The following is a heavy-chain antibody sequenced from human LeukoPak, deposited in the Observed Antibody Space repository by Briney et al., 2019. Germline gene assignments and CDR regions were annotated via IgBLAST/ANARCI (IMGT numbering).Heavy chain of an antibody. CDR2: INPNSGGT. V-gene: IGHV1-2*02. CDR3: ARAASGSYSPQDY. CDR1: GYTFTSYY. Sequence: ASVKVSCKASGYTFTSYYMHWVRQAPGQGLEWMGWINPNSGGTNYAQKFQGRVTMTRDTSISTAYMELSRLRSDDTAVYYCARAASGSYSPQDYWGQGTLVTVSS. J-gene: IGHJ4*02. D-gene: IGHD1-26*01.